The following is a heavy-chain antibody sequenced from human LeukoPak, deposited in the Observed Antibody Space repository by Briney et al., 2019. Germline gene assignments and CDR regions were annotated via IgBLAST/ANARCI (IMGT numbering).Heavy chain of an antibody. Sequence: SETLSLTCTVSGGSIGSYYWSWIRQPPGKGLEWIGYIYYSGSTNYNPSLKSRVTISVDTSKNQFSLKLSSVTAADTAVYYSAREVRFGELDPWGQGTLVTVSS. V-gene: IGHV4-59*01. CDR1: GGSIGSYY. J-gene: IGHJ5*02. CDR3: AREVRFGELDP. CDR2: IYYSGST. D-gene: IGHD3-10*01.